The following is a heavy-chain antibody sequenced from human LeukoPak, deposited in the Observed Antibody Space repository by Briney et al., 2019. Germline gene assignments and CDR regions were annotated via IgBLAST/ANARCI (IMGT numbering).Heavy chain of an antibody. CDR2: INEDGSEK. J-gene: IGHJ4*02. CDR1: GFTFSGYW. CDR3: ARENNRQFDY. D-gene: IGHD1/OR15-1a*01. Sequence: GGSLRLSCAASGFTFSGYWMSWVRQAPGRGLEWVANINEDGSEKYYVDSVKGRFTISRDNAENTLDLQMNSLRAEDTAVYYCARENNRQFDYWGQGTLVTVSP. V-gene: IGHV3-7*05.